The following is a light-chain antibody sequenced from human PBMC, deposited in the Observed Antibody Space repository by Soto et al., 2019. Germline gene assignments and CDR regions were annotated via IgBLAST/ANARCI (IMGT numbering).Light chain of an antibody. J-gene: IGKJ5*01. Sequence: EIVMTQSPATLSVSPGERATLSCRASQSITSNLAWYQQKPGQAPILLIYGASTRATAITDRFSGSGSGTEFTLTINSLQSEDFAVYYGQQYNKSPLTFGQGTRLETK. V-gene: IGKV3-15*01. CDR3: QQYNKSPLT. CDR2: GAS. CDR1: QSITSN.